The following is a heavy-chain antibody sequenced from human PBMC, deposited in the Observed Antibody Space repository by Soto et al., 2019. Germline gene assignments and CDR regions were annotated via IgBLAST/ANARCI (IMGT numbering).Heavy chain of an antibody. J-gene: IGHJ4*02. Sequence: QVQLVQSGAEVKKPGSSVKVSCKASGGTFSSYTISWVRQAPGQGLEWMGRIIPILGIANYAQKFQGRVTITADKSTSTAYTELSSLRSEDTAVYYCARQGGPMVRGVLFFDYWGQGTLVTVSS. V-gene: IGHV1-69*02. D-gene: IGHD3-10*01. CDR3: ARQGGPMVRGVLFFDY. CDR2: IIPILGIA. CDR1: GGTFSSYT.